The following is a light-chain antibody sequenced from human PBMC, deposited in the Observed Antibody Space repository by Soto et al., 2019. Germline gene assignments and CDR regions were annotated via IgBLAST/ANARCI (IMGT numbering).Light chain of an antibody. CDR3: QQSSSSPPIT. CDR2: AAS. V-gene: IGKV1-39*01. CDR1: QNIDNY. Sequence: DIQLTQSPSSLSASLGDRVTISCRASQNIDNYLHWYQQKSGKAPAALIYAASSLRDGVSSRFSGSGYGTEFTLTINNLQPEDFATYYCQQSSSSPPITFGQGTLLDI. J-gene: IGKJ5*01.